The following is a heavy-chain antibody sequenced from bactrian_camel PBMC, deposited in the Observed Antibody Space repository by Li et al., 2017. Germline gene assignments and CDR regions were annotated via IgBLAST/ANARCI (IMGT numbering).Heavy chain of an antibody. V-gene: IGHV3S53*01. Sequence: HVQLVESGGGSVQAGGSLRLSCTASGYIDNPCAMGWYRQAPGKERVFISYISIHGITKYTDSVKGRFTISQGDSKNTVYLQMNSLKNEDTAVYYCAASRYDCKPTFYPSVSESDFAWWGQGTQVTVS. CDR1: GYIDNPCA. CDR2: ISIHGIT. D-gene: IGHD3*01. CDR3: AASRYDCKPTFYPSVSESDFAW. J-gene: IGHJ6*01.